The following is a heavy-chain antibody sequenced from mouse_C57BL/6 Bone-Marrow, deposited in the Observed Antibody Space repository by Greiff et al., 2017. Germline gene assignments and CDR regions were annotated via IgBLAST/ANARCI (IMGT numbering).Heavy chain of an antibody. CDR1: GYTFTSYT. J-gene: IGHJ2*01. CDR3: ARWRWYYFDY. CDR2: INPSSGYT. Sequence: QVQLKQSGAELVRPGASVKMSCKASGYTFTSYTMHWVKQRPGQGLEWIGYINPSSGYTKYNQKFKDKATLTADKSYSTAYMQLSSLTSDDSAVYYSARWRWYYFDYWGQGTTLTVSS. V-gene: IGHV1-4*01. D-gene: IGHD2-3*01.